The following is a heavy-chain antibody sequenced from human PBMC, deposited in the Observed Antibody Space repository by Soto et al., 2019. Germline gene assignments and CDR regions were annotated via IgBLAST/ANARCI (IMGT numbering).Heavy chain of an antibody. CDR3: ARRGAPNWYFDL. CDR2: IYYTGTT. J-gene: IGHJ2*01. CDR1: GGSISGYY. V-gene: IGHV4-59*08. Sequence: QVQLQESGPGLVKPSETLSLTCTVSGGSISGYYWTWIRQPPGTGLEFIGSIYYTGTTSYNPSLKSRVTISLDTSKNQFSLNLTSVTAADTTVDYCARRGAPNWYFDLWGRGTLVTGSS.